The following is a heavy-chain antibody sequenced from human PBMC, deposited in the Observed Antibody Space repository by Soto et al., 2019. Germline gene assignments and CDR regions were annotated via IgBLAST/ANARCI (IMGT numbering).Heavy chain of an antibody. V-gene: IGHV4-31*03. CDR2: IYYSGST. J-gene: IGHJ6*02. CDR3: ARDGEVTMVRGAGSGRRDYYYYGMDV. D-gene: IGHD3-10*01. CDR1: GGSISSGGYY. Sequence: SATLSLTCTVSGGSISSGGYYWSWIRQHPGKGLEWILYIYYSGSTYYNPSLKSRVTISVDTSKNQFSLKLSSVTAADTAVYYCARDGEVTMVRGAGSGRRDYYYYGMDVWGQGTTVTVSS.